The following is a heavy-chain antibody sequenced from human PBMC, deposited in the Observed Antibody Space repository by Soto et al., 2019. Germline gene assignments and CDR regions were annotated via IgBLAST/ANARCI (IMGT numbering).Heavy chain of an antibody. CDR1: GYTFTGYY. D-gene: IGHD6-13*01. CDR2: INPNSGGT. Sequence: GASVKVSCKASGYTFTGYYMHWLRQSPGQGLEWMGWINPNSGGTNYAQKFQGWVTMTRDTSISTAYMELSRLRSDDTAVYYCAREYSGPWGYYGMDVWGQGTTVTVSS. J-gene: IGHJ6*02. V-gene: IGHV1-2*04. CDR3: AREYSGPWGYYGMDV.